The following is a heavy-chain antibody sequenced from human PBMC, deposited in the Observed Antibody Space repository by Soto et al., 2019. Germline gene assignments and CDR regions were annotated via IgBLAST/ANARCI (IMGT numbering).Heavy chain of an antibody. CDR3: ARRIAARLDFDY. J-gene: IGHJ4*02. CDR2: ISAYNGNT. Sequence: ASVKVSCKASGYTFTSSGISWVRQAPGQGLEWMGWISAYNGNTNYAQKLQGRVTMTTDTSTSTAYMELRSLRSDDTAVYYCARRIAARLDFDYWGQGTLVTVSS. D-gene: IGHD6-6*01. V-gene: IGHV1-18*01. CDR1: GYTFTSSG.